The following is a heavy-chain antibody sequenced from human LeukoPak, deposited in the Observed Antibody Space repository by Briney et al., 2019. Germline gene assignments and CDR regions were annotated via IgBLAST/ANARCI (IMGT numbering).Heavy chain of an antibody. D-gene: IGHD3-9*01. Sequence: GGSLRLSCAASGFTFSSYEMNWVRQAPGKGLEWISYISSSGSTKYYADSVKGRFTISRDNAENSLYVQMNSLRAEDTAVYYCARSPRKVLQYFDWLLHFDFWGQGTLVTVSS. CDR3: ARSPRKVLQYFDWLLHFDF. CDR2: ISSSGSTK. V-gene: IGHV3-48*03. J-gene: IGHJ4*02. CDR1: GFTFSSYE.